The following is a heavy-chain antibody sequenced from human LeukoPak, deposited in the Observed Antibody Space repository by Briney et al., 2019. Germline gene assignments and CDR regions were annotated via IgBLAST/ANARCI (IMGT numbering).Heavy chain of an antibody. D-gene: IGHD3-22*01. CDR1: GGSISSGGYS. J-gene: IGHJ4*02. CDR3: ARGNRLGRYYDSSGRYYFDY. Sequence: PSETLSLTCAVSGGSISSGGYSWSWIRQPPGKGLEWIGYIYHSGSTYYNPSLKSRVTISVDRSKNQFSLKLSSVTAADTAVYYCARGNRLGRYYDSSGRYYFDYWGQGTLVTVSS. CDR2: IYHSGST. V-gene: IGHV4-30-2*01.